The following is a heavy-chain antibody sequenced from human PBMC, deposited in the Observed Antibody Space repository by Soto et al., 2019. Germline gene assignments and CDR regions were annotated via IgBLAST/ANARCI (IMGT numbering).Heavy chain of an antibody. CDR3: ARQVARSGGHDY. CDR1: GFTFSSYA. V-gene: IGHV3-23*01. CDR2: ISGSGGST. Sequence: PGGSLRLSCAASGFTFSSYAMSWVRQAPGKGLEWVSAISGSGGSTYYADSVKGRFTISRDNSKNTLYLQMNSLRAEDTAMYYCARQVARSGGHDYWGQGTLVTVSS. D-gene: IGHD2-15*01. J-gene: IGHJ4*02.